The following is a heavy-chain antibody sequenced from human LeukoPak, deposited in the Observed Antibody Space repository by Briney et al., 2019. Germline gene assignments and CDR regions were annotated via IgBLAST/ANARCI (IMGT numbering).Heavy chain of an antibody. Sequence: KPSETLSLTRTVSGGSISSYYWSWIRQPPGKGLEWIGYIYYSGSTNYNPSLKSRVTISVDTSKNQFSLKLSSVTAADTAVYYCARVREPYGDLVNWGQGTLVTVSS. CDR2: IYYSGST. J-gene: IGHJ4*02. CDR3: ARVREPYGDLVN. V-gene: IGHV4-59*01. D-gene: IGHD4-17*01. CDR1: GGSISSYY.